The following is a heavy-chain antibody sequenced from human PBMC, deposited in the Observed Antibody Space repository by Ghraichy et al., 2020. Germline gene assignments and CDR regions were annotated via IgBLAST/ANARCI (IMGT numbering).Heavy chain of an antibody. J-gene: IGHJ4*02. CDR3: TTFLYYDSSGYYEQKYYFDY. CDR1: GFTFSNAW. Sequence: GGSLRLSCAASGFTFSNAWMNWVRQAPGKGLEWVGRIKSKTDGGTTDYAAPVKGRFTISRDDSKNTLYLQMNSLKTEDTAVYYCTTFLYYDSSGYYEQKYYFDYWGQGTLVTVSS. D-gene: IGHD3-22*01. CDR2: IKSKTDGGTT. V-gene: IGHV3-15*07.